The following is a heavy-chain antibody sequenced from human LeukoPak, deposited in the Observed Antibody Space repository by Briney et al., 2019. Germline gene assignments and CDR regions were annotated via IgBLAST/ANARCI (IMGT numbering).Heavy chain of an antibody. Sequence: PGGSLRLSCAASGFTFSSYGMHWVRQAPGKGLEWVAVISYDGSNKYYADSVKGRFTISRDNSKNTLYLQMNSLRAEDTAVYYCAKDRSSSWYGDAFDIWGQGTMVTVSS. CDR2: ISYDGSNK. CDR1: GFTFSSYG. D-gene: IGHD6-13*01. CDR3: AKDRSSSWYGDAFDI. J-gene: IGHJ3*02. V-gene: IGHV3-30*18.